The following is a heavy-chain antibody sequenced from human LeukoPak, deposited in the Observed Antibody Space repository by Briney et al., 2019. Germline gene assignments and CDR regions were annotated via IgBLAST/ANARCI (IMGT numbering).Heavy chain of an antibody. J-gene: IGHJ2*01. V-gene: IGHV3-48*03. Sequence: PGGSLRLSCAASGFTFSSYEMNWVGQAPGKGLEWVAYISSSGSTIYYADSVKGRFTISRDNAKNSLYLQMHSLRAEDTAVYYCAREQHPLYWYFDLWGRGTLVTVSS. CDR3: AREQHPLYWYFDL. CDR1: GFTFSSYE. CDR2: ISSSGSTI.